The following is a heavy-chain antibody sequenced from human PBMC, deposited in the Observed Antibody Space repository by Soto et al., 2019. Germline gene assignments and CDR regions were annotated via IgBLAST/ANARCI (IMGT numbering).Heavy chain of an antibody. Sequence: SETLSLTCTVSGGSISSRGYYWGWIRQPPGKGLEWIGTIYYSGSTYYNPSLKSRVTISVDMSQNQFSLNLNYVTAADTAVYYCARDLWGYCGTDCYPLDVWGQGTTVTVS. CDR1: GGSISSRGYY. CDR2: IYYSGST. CDR3: ARDLWGYCGTDCYPLDV. D-gene: IGHD2-21*02. J-gene: IGHJ6*02. V-gene: IGHV4-39*07.